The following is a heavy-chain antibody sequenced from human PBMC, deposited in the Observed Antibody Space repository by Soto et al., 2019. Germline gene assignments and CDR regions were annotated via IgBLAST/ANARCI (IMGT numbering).Heavy chain of an antibody. J-gene: IGHJ4*02. CDR2: IDYSGNT. D-gene: IGHD4-4*01. Sequence: PSETLSLTCTVSGGSISNYYWNWIRQTPGKGLEWIGYIDYSGNTNYNPSLKSRVTISVDTSKNQVSLNVSSVTAADSAVYYCRGARPSLQEFDYWGQGPLVTVSS. V-gene: IGHV4-59*01. CDR1: GGSISNYY. CDR3: RGARPSLQEFDY.